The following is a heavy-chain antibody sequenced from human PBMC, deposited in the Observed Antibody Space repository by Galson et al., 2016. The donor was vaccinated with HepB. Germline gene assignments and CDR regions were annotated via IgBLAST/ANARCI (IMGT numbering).Heavy chain of an antibody. CDR1: GYTFTSYG. D-gene: IGHD5-18*01. CDR2: ISAYNGNT. Sequence: SVKVSCKASGYTFTSYGISWVRQAPGQGLEWMGWISAYNGNTNYAQKFQGRVTMTADTSTSTAYMELRSLRSDDTAVYYCARDRGQLWSGVKDFDLWGRGTLVSVSS. J-gene: IGHJ2*01. V-gene: IGHV1-18*01. CDR3: ARDRGQLWSGVKDFDL.